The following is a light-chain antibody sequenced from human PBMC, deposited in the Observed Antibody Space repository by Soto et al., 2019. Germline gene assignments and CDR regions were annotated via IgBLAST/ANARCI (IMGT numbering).Light chain of an antibody. CDR3: QQYNTYST. Sequence: DIQMTQSPSTLSASVGDRVTITCRASQSIGTWLAWYQQKPGKAPNLLIYKASTVESGVPSRFSGSGSGTEFALTISSLQPDVFATYYCQQYNTYSTFGQGTKVEIK. J-gene: IGKJ1*01. CDR1: QSIGTW. V-gene: IGKV1-5*03. CDR2: KAS.